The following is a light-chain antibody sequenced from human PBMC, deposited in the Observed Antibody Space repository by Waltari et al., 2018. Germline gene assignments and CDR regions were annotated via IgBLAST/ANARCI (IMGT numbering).Light chain of an antibody. Sequence: DIQMTQSPSTLSASVGDRVTINCRASQSISSWLAWYQQQPGKAPKLLIYKASSLESGVPSRFSGSGSGTEFTLTISSLQPDDFATYYCQQYKRYPYTFGQGTKVEIK. CDR3: QQYKRYPYT. CDR2: KAS. CDR1: QSISSW. J-gene: IGKJ2*01. V-gene: IGKV1-5*03.